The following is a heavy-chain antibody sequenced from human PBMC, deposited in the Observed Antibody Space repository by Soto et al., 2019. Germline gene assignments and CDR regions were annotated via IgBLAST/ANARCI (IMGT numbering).Heavy chain of an antibody. CDR2: IIPIFGTA. D-gene: IGHD5-18*01. Sequence: SVKVSCKACGGTFSSYAISWVRQAPGQGLEWMGGIIPIFGTANYAQKFQGRVTITADESTSTAYMELSSLRSEDTAVYYCARDRGYSYGSPDYWGQGTLVTVSS. CDR1: GGTFSSYA. CDR3: ARDRGYSYGSPDY. J-gene: IGHJ4*02. V-gene: IGHV1-69*13.